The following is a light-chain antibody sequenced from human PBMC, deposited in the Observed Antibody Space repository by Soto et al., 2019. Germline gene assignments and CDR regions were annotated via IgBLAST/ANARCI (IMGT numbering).Light chain of an antibody. CDR2: KAS. J-gene: IGKJ1*01. V-gene: IGKV1-5*03. CDR3: QQYYRYPWT. Sequence: DIQMTQSPSTLSASVGDRVTITCRATQSIDILLAWYQQKPGKAPNLLIYKASILESGVPSRFSGSASGTEFTLTISSLQSDDFASYYCQQYYRYPWTFGQGTKVEIK. CDR1: QSIDIL.